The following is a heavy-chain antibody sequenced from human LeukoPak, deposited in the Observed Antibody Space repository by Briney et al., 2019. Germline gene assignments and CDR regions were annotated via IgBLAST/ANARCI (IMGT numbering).Heavy chain of an antibody. CDR1: GFTFSSYA. V-gene: IGHV3-64*01. CDR2: ISSNGGST. D-gene: IGHD1-26*01. CDR3: ARDLGWAGSNCYYYYYMDV. Sequence: PGGSLRLSCAASGFTFSSYAMHWVRQAPGKGLEYVSAISSNGGSTYYANSVKGRFTISRDNSKNTLYLQMGSLRAEDMAVYYCARDLGWAGSNCYYYYYMDVWGKGTTVTVSS. J-gene: IGHJ6*03.